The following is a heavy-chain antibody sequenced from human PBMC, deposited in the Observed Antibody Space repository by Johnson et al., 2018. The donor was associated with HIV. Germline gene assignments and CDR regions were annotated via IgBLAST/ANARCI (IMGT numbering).Heavy chain of an antibody. Sequence: QEQLVESGGGVVQPGRSLRLSCAASGFTFSSYAMHWVRQAPGKGLEWVAVISYDGSNKYYADSVKGRFTISRDNSRNTLYLQMNSLRAEDTTVYFCAIMSAPEDADAFDFWGQGTMVTVSS. J-gene: IGHJ3*01. D-gene: IGHD1-14*01. CDR3: AIMSAPEDADAFDF. V-gene: IGHV3-30*04. CDR2: ISYDGSNK. CDR1: GFTFSSYA.